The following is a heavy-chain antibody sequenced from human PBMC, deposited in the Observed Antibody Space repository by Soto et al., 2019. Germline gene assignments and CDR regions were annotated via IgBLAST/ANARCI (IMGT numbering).Heavy chain of an antibody. CDR1: GFTFSAYD. V-gene: IGHV3-13*05. Sequence: EVQLVESGGGVVQPGESLRLSCAASGFTFSAYDMHWVRQTTGKGLEWVSAIGAADDPYYLGSVKGRFNISRENAKNSLYLQMNSRRAEDTAVYYGARAFSGRLPRRADYYFAMDVWGQGTTVTVSS. CDR2: IGAADDP. J-gene: IGHJ6*02. D-gene: IGHD6-25*01. CDR3: ARAFSGRLPRRADYYFAMDV.